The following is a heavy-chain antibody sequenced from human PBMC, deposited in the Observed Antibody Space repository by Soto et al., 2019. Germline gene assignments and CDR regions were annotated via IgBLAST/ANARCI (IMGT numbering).Heavy chain of an antibody. D-gene: IGHD3-22*01. CDR1: GGTPSNSA. V-gene: IGHV1-69*01. J-gene: IGHJ6*02. Sequence: QVHLLLQSGAEVKKPGPSVKVSCKASGGTPSNSAISWVRQAPGQGLEWMGGIIPVFGLVKYAQNFQGRFTITADESTNTGYMERSSLRPEDTAVYYCAGGRIVVVGSRAYYGMDVWGQGTTVTVSS. CDR2: IIPVFGLV. CDR3: AGGRIVVVGSRAYYGMDV.